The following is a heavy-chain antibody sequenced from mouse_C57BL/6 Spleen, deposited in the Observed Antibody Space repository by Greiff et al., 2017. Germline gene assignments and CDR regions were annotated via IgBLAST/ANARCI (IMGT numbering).Heavy chain of an antibody. J-gene: IGHJ4*01. Sequence: QVQLQQPGAELVRPGSSVKLSCKASGYTFTSYWMHWVKQRPIQGLEWIGNIDPSDSETHYNQKFKDKATLTVDKSSSTAYMQLSSLTSEDSAVYYCARARRDGYAMDYWGQGTSVTVSS. D-gene: IGHD1-1*01. CDR3: ARARRDGYAMDY. CDR1: GYTFTSYW. V-gene: IGHV1-52*01. CDR2: IDPSDSET.